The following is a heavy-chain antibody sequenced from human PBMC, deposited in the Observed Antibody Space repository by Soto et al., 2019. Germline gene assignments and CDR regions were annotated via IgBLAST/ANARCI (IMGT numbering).Heavy chain of an antibody. J-gene: IGHJ6*02. CDR3: AKASNYYGSETSYYYGMDV. D-gene: IGHD3-10*01. V-gene: IGHV3-23*01. CDR1: GFTFSSYA. CDR2: ISGSGGST. Sequence: GGSLRLSCAASGFTFSSYAMSWVRQAPGKGLEWVSAISGSGGSTYYADSVKGRFTISRDNSKNTLYLQMNSLRAEDTAVYYCAKASNYYGSETSYYYGMDVWGQGTTVTVSS.